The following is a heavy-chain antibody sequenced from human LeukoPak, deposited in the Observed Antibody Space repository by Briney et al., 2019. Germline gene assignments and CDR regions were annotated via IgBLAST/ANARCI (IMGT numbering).Heavy chain of an antibody. CDR2: ISSSSSYI. V-gene: IGHV3-21*01. CDR1: GFTFSSYS. J-gene: IGHJ6*03. D-gene: IGHD6-6*01. Sequence: GGSLRLSCAASGFTFSSYSMNWVRQAPGKGLEWVSSISSSSSYIYYADSVKGRSTISRGNAKNSLYLQMNSLRAEDTAVYYCAREGRGYSSSANYYYYYYMDVWGKGTTVTVSS. CDR3: AREGRGYSSSANYYYYYYMDV.